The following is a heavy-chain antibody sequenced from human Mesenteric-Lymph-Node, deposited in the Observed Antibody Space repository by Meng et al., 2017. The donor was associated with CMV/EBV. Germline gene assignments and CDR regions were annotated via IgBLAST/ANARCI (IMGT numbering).Heavy chain of an antibody. CDR2: ISTYNGRT. CDR3: AKDIVEVTAALFYFDY. J-gene: IGHJ4*02. V-gene: IGHV1-18*01. Sequence: ASVKVSCKASGYTFTSHGITWVRQAPGQGLEWMGWISTYNGRTNYAQTLQGRVTMTTETSTSTAYMELRSLRSDDTAVYYCAKDIVEVTAALFYFDYWGQGTLVTVSS. CDR1: GYTFTSHG. D-gene: IGHD2-2*01.